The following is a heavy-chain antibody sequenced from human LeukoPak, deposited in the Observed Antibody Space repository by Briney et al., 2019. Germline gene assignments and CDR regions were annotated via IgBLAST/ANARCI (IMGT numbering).Heavy chain of an antibody. CDR1: GGSISSSSYY. CDR2: IYYSGST. V-gene: IGHV4-39*01. J-gene: IGHJ4*02. D-gene: IGHD3-16*01. CDR3: ARHGKGLKLSLAFWY. Sequence: PSETLSLTCTVSGGSISSSSYYWGWIRQPPGKGLEWIGSIYYSGSTYYNPSLKSRVTISVDTSKNQFSLKLSSVTAADTAVYYCARHGKGLKLSLAFWYWGQGTLVTVS.